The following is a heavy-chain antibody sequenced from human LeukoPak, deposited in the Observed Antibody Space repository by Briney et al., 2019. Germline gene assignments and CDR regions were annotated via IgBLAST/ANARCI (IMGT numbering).Heavy chain of an antibody. Sequence: PGGSLRLSCAASGFTFSSYAMHWVRQAPGKGLEWVAVISHDGSNKYYADSVRGRFTISRDNSKNTLYLQMNSLRAEDTAVYYCGREKQQLVTAFDIWGQGTMVTVSS. CDR1: GFTFSSYA. D-gene: IGHD6-13*01. V-gene: IGHV3-30-3*01. CDR3: GREKQQLVTAFDI. J-gene: IGHJ3*02. CDR2: ISHDGSNK.